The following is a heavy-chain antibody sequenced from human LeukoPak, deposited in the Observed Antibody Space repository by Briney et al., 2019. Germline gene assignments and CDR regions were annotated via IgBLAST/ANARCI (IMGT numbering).Heavy chain of an antibody. CDR1: GFTFSNYA. J-gene: IGHJ4*02. Sequence: GGSLRLSCAASGFTFSNYAMSWVRQAPGKGLEWVSAISGSGGSTYYADSVKGRFTISRDNSKNTLYLQMNSLRAEDTAVYYCAKSYYDSSGNYYYFDSWGRGTLVTVSS. CDR2: ISGSGGST. D-gene: IGHD3-22*01. V-gene: IGHV3-23*01. CDR3: AKSYYDSSGNYYYFDS.